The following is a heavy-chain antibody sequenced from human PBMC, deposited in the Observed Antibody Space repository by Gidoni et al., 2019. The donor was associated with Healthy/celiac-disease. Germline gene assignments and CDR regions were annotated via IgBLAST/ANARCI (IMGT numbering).Heavy chain of an antibody. D-gene: IGHD2-15*01. J-gene: IGHJ6*02. V-gene: IGHV1-69*19. Sequence: QVQLVQSGAEVKKPESSVKVSCKASGDTFNSYAINWVRQAPGQGLEWMGGIIPMLNTSNYAQKFQGRVTITAAESTRTAYMELSTLRSEDTASYYCARAVVVVVGGNHYYYAMDVWGQGTTVTVSS. CDR3: ARAVVVVVGGNHYYYAMDV. CDR2: IIPMLNTS. CDR1: GDTFNSYA.